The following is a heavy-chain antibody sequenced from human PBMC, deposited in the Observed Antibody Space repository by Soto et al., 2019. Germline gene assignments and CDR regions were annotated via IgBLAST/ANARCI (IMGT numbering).Heavy chain of an antibody. D-gene: IGHD1-26*01. CDR2: IIPIFGTA. J-gene: IGHJ6*02. CDR1: GGTFSSYA. V-gene: IGHV1-69*06. CDR3: ARHGVGAMDGGMDV. Sequence: SVKVSCKASGGTFSSYAISWVRQAPGQGLEWMGGIIPIFGTANYAQKFQGRVTITADKSISTAYLQWSSLKASDTAMYYCARHGVGAMDGGMDVWGQGTTVTVSS.